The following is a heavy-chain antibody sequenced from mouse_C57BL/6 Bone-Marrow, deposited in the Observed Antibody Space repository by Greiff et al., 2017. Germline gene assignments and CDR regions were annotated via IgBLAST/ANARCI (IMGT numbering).Heavy chain of an antibody. CDR1: GYSFTGYY. CDR2: INPSTGGT. D-gene: IGHD1-1*01. CDR3: ARSSPPGGSSSYWYFDV. Sequence: VQLQQSGPELVKPGASVKISCKASGYSFTGYYMNWVKQSPEKSLEWIGEINPSTGGTTYNQKFKAKATLTVDKSSSTAYMQLKSLTSEDSAVYYCARSSPPGGSSSYWYFDVWGTGTTVTVSS. J-gene: IGHJ1*03. V-gene: IGHV1-42*01.